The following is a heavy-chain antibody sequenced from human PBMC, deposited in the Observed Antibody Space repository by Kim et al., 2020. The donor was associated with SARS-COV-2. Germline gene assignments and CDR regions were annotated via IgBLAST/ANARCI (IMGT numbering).Heavy chain of an antibody. CDR3: ARGPNWFDP. CDR2: INDGGGT. Sequence: ETLSLTCAVYGESFSTYYWTWIRQSPGKGLEWIGEINDGGGTNYSPSLKSRVTISVETSKNQFSLKLRSVTAADTGVYYCARGPNWFDPWGLGTLVTVS. CDR1: GESFSTYY. J-gene: IGHJ5*02. V-gene: IGHV4-34*01.